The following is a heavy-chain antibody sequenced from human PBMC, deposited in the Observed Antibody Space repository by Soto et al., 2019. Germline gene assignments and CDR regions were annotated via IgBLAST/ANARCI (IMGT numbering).Heavy chain of an antibody. J-gene: IGHJ6*02. CDR2: IIPIFGTA. D-gene: IGHD2-2*01. Sequence: ASVKVSCKASGGTFSSYAISWVRQAPGQGLEWMGGIIPIFGTANYAQKFQGRVTITADESTSTAYMELSSLRSEDTAVYYCAAKGGIVVVPAAIPLYYYYYGMDVWGQGTTVTVSS. CDR3: AAKGGIVVVPAAIPLYYYYYGMDV. CDR1: GGTFSSYA. V-gene: IGHV1-69*13.